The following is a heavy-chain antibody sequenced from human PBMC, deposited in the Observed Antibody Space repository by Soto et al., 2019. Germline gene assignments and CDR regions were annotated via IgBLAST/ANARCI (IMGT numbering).Heavy chain of an antibody. V-gene: IGHV3-23*01. CDR3: AKDDYYDSSGYYYVSPVLGSNAFDI. D-gene: IGHD3-22*01. CDR1: GFTFSSYA. J-gene: IGHJ3*02. Sequence: PGGSLRLSCAASGFTFSSYAMSWVRQAPGKGLEWVSAISGSGGSTYYADSVKGRFTISRDNSKNTLYLQMNSLRAEDTAVYYCAKDDYYDSSGYYYVSPVLGSNAFDIWGQGTMVTVSS. CDR2: ISGSGGST.